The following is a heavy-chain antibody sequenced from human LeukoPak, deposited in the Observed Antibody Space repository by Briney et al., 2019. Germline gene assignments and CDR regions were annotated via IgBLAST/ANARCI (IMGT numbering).Heavy chain of an antibody. CDR2: IYYSGST. CDR3: ARDLRGVSLLWFGELVGGVEDLQGFDY. CDR1: GGSISSSSYY. Sequence: PSETLSLTCTVSGGSISSSSYYWGWIRQPPGKGLEWIGSIYYSGSTYYNPSLKSRVTISVDTSKNQFSLKLSSVTAADTAVYYCARDLRGVSLLWFGELVGGVEDLQGFDYWGQGTLVTVSS. D-gene: IGHD3-10*01. J-gene: IGHJ4*02. V-gene: IGHV4-39*07.